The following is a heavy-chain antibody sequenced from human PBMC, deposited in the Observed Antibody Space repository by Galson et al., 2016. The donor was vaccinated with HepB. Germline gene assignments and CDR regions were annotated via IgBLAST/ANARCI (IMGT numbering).Heavy chain of an antibody. CDR3: ARQRGRHGYNDFDY. Sequence: QSGAEVKEPGESLRISCKGSGYSFSRYWITWVRRRPGKGLEWIGRVDPGDSYGNYSPSFQGHVTISADKSISTASLQWTNLTASDNAMYYCARQRGRHGYNDFDYWGQGTLVTVSS. CDR2: VDPGDSYG. J-gene: IGHJ4*02. CDR1: GYSFSRYW. D-gene: IGHD5-24*01. V-gene: IGHV5-10-1*01.